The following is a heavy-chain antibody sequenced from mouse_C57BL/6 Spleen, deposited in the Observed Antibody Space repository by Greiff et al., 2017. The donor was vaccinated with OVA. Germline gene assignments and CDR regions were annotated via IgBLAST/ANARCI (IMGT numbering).Heavy chain of an antibody. CDR1: GFTFSSYA. V-gene: IGHV5-4*01. CDR2: ISDGGSYT. Sequence: EVMLVESGGGLVKPGGSLKLSCAASGFTFSSYAMSWVRQTPEKRLEWVATISDGGSYTYYPDNVKGRFTIYRDNAKNNLYLQMSHLKSEDTAMYYCARDLLPYYFDYWGQGTTLTVSS. J-gene: IGHJ2*01. CDR3: ARDLLPYYFDY. D-gene: IGHD1-1*01.